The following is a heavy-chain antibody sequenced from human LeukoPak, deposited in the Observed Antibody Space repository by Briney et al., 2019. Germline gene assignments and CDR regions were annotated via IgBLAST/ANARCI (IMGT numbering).Heavy chain of an antibody. V-gene: IGHV1-2*02. J-gene: IGHJ4*02. Sequence: ASVKVSCKASGYTFTGYYMHWVRQAPGQGLEWMGWINPNSGGTNYAQKFQGRVTMTRDTSISTAYMELSRLRSDDTAVYYCARVSGGDIVVVPAAPVPFDYWGQGTLVTVSS. CDR3: ARVSGGDIVVVPAAPVPFDY. CDR2: INPNSGGT. D-gene: IGHD2-2*01. CDR1: GYTFTGYY.